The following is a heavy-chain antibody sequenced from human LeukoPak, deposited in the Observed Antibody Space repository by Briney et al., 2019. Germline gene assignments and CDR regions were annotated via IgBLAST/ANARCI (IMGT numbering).Heavy chain of an antibody. Sequence: PSQTLSLTCTVSGGSISSGSYYWTWIRQPAGKGLECIGRIYTSGSTNYNPSLKSRVTISIDTSKNQFSLKLSSVTAADTAVYYCDGGDGYAEIGYWGQGTLVTVSS. CDR1: GGSISSGSYY. J-gene: IGHJ4*02. CDR2: IYTSGST. CDR3: DGGDGYAEIGY. V-gene: IGHV4-61*02. D-gene: IGHD5-24*01.